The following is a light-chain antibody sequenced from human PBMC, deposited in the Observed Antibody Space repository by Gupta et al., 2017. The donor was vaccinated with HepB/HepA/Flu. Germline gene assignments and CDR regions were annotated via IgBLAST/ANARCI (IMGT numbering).Light chain of an antibody. J-gene: IGKJ1*01. CDR3: QQYDTYSST. Sequence: ENPKTPSPSTPFASVGDRVPITCRARQTISSRLAWYQQKPGKAPKLLSYNASSLHSGVPSRFSGSGSGTEFTLTISSLQPDDFATYYCQQYDTYSSTFGQGTKVEVK. CDR1: QTISSR. CDR2: NAS. V-gene: IGKV1-5*03.